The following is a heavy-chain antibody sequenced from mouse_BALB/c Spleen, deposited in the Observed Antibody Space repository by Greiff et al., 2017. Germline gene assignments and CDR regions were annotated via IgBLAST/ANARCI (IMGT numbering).Heavy chain of an antibody. CDR3: TRGQFITTVPAWFAY. D-gene: IGHD1-2*01. CDR1: GFTFSSYT. Sequence: EVQGVESGGGLVKPGGSLKLSCAASGFTFSSYTMSWVRQTPEKRLEWVATISSGGSYTYYPDSVKGRFTISRDNAKNTLYLQMSSLKSEDTAMYYCTRGQFITTVPAWFAYWGQGTLVTVSA. J-gene: IGHJ3*01. CDR2: ISSGGSYT. V-gene: IGHV5-6-4*01.